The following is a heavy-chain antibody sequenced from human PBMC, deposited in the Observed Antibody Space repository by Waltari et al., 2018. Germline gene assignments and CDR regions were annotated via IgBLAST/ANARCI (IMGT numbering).Heavy chain of an antibody. J-gene: IGHJ4*02. Sequence: QLHLQESGPGLVKPSETLSLTCTVSSGSISSSNYYWGWIRQPPGKGLEWIGTISYSGITYYNPSLKSRVTISVDTSKKQFSLKLTSVTAADTAIYYCARRFPYSSNWDFDYWGQGTLVTVSS. CDR1: SGSISSSNYY. CDR2: ISYSGIT. CDR3: ARRFPYSSNWDFDY. D-gene: IGHD6-13*01. V-gene: IGHV4-39*07.